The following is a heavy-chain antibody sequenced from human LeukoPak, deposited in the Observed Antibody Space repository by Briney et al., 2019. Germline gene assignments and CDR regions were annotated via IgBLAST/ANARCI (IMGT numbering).Heavy chain of an antibody. J-gene: IGHJ4*02. CDR2: IYHSGST. CDR3: ARDQGVGATNPYYFDY. V-gene: IGHV4-30-2*01. D-gene: IGHD1-26*01. CDR1: GGSISSVGYY. Sequence: SETLSLTCTVSGGSISSVGYYWSWIRQPPGKGLEWIGYIYHSGSTYYNPSLKSRVTISVDRSKNQFSLKLSSVTAADTAVYYCARDQGVGATNPYYFDYWGQGTLVTVSS.